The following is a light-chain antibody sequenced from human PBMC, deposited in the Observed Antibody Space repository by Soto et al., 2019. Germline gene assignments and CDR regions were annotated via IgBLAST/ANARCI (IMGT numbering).Light chain of an antibody. CDR1: QNIISN. CDR2: GAS. Sequence: IVMTPSPSTLYLSPGERATISCRANQNIISNLAWYQQKPGQAPRLLIYGASTRATGVPARFSGSGSGTEFTLTISSLQSEDFEVYYCQQYNNWPITFGQGTRLEIK. CDR3: QQYNNWPIT. V-gene: IGKV3-15*01. J-gene: IGKJ5*01.